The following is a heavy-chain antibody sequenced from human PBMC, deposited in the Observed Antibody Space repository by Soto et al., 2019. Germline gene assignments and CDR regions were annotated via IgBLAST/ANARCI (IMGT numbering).Heavy chain of an antibody. D-gene: IGHD3-22*01. CDR1: GYTFTSYG. Sequence: QVQLVQSGAEVKKPGASVKVSCKASGYTFTSYGISWVRQAPGQGLEWMGWISAYNGNTNYAQKLQGRVTMTTDTSTSKAYMELRSPRSDDTAVYYCARGGYYDSSGYRSDFDYWGQGTLVTVSS. J-gene: IGHJ4*02. CDR3: ARGGYYDSSGYRSDFDY. V-gene: IGHV1-18*01. CDR2: ISAYNGNT.